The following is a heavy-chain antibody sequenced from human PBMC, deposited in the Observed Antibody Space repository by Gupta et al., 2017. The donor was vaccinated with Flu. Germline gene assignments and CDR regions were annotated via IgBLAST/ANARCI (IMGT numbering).Heavy chain of an antibody. V-gene: IGHV5-10-1*01. Sequence: EVQLVQSGAEVNKLGESLRISCKGSGYRFTTYWISWVRQMPGKGLEWMGRIDPSDSYTNYSPSFQGHVTISADKSISTAYLQWSSLKASDTAMYYCARQGYNFWSGYYHPFDYWGQGTLVTVSS. D-gene: IGHD3-3*01. J-gene: IGHJ4*02. CDR2: IDPSDSYT. CDR1: GYRFTTYW. CDR3: ARQGYNFWSGYYHPFDY.